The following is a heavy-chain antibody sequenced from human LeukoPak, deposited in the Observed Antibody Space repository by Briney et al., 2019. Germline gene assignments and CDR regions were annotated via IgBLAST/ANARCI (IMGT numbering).Heavy chain of an antibody. CDR3: AAVGGTTVTTVFAFDI. D-gene: IGHD4-17*01. V-gene: IGHV1-58*02. J-gene: IGHJ3*02. CDR1: GFTFTSSA. Sequence: ASVKVSCKASGFTFTSSAMQWVRQARGQRLERIGWIVVGSGNTNYAQKFQERVTITRDMSTSTAYMELSSLRSEDTAVYYCAAVGGTTVTTVFAFDIWGQGTMVTVSS. CDR2: IVVGSGNT.